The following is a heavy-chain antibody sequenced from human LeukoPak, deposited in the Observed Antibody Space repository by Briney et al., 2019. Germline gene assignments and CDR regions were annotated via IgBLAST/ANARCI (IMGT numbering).Heavy chain of an antibody. CDR3: ATCITIFGVVDY. CDR2: ISGSGGST. V-gene: IGHV3-23*01. J-gene: IGHJ4*02. Sequence: GGSLRLSCAASGFTFSSYAMSWVCQAPGKGLEWVSAISGSGGSTYYADSVKGRFTISRDNSKNTLYLQMNSLRAEDTAVYYCATCITIFGVVDYWGQGTLVTVSS. D-gene: IGHD3-3*01. CDR1: GFTFSSYA.